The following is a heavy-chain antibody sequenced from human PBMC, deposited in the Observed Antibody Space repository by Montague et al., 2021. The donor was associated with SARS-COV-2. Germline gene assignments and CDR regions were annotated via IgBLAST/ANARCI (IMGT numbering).Heavy chain of an antibody. J-gene: IGHJ3*02. CDR3: ARGAGYSSSWYLAFEI. CDR2: IYYSGST. CDR1: GYSISSGDY. V-gene: IGHV4-61*08. Sequence: SETLSLTCTVSGYSISSGDYWGWIRQPPGKGLEWIGYIYYSGSTSYNPSLKSRVTISVDTSKNQFSLKLSSVTAADTAVYYCARGAGYSSSWYLAFEIWGQGTMVTVSS. D-gene: IGHD6-13*01.